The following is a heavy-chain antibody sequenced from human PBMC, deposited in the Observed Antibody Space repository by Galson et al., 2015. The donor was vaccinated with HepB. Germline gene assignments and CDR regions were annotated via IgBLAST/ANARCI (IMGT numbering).Heavy chain of an antibody. V-gene: IGHV1-2*02. CDR2: INPNSGGT. D-gene: IGHD1-26*01. CDR3: ARGTARELLKPYYFDY. J-gene: IGHJ4*02. Sequence: SVKVSCKASGYTFTGYYMHWVRQAPGQGLEWMGWINPNSGGTNYAQKFQGRVTMTRDTSISTAYMELSRLRSDDTAVYYCARGTARELLKPYYFDYWGQGTLVTVSS. CDR1: GYTFTGYY.